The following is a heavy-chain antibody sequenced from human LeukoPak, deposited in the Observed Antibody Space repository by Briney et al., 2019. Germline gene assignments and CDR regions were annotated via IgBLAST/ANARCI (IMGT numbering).Heavy chain of an antibody. V-gene: IGHV4-4*02. CDR2: IYHSGST. CDR1: GGSISSSNG. Sequence: PSETLSLTCAVSGGSISSSNGWSWVRQPPGKGLEWIGEIYHSGSTNYNPSLKSRVTISVDKSKNQFSLKLSSVTAADTAVYYCARGSAAGTPSWFDYWGQGTLVTVSS. CDR3: ARGSAAGTPSWFDY. D-gene: IGHD6-13*01. J-gene: IGHJ4*02.